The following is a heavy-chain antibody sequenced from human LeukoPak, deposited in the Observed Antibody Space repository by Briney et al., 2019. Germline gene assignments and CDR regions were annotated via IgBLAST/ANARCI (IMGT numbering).Heavy chain of an antibody. CDR2: ISAYNGNT. Sequence: GASVKVSCKASGYTFTSYGISWVRQAPGQGLEWMGWISAYNGNTNYAQKLQGRVTMTTDTSTSTAYMELRSLRSDDTAVYYCARDYYDSSGYPPGGYYFDYCGQGTLVTVSS. J-gene: IGHJ4*02. D-gene: IGHD3-22*01. CDR1: GYTFTSYG. CDR3: ARDYYDSSGYPPGGYYFDY. V-gene: IGHV1-18*01.